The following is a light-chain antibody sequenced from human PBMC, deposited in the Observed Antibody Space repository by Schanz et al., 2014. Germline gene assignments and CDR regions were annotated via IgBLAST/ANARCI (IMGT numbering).Light chain of an antibody. CDR1: QSISSN. Sequence: DIQMTQSPSTLSASVGDRVTITCRASQSISSNLAWYQQKPGKAPNLLIYSASTLQSGVPSRFSGSGSGTDFTLTISNLQPEDFATYYCEQLNSLPLTFGGGTKVEIK. J-gene: IGKJ4*01. CDR3: EQLNSLPLT. CDR2: SAS. V-gene: IGKV1-9*01.